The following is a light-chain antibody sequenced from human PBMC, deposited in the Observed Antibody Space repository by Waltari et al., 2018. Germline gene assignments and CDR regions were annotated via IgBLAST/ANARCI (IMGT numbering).Light chain of an antibody. V-gene: IGLV1-44*01. J-gene: IGLJ3*02. CDR1: RSNIGTNT. CDR2: KNG. Sequence: QSVLTQPPSASGTPGQRVTLSCSGSRSNIGTNTVNWYQHLPGTSPKLLIYKNGQRPSGVPDRFSGSKSGTSASLAISGLQSEDEADYYCATWDDSLNGWVFGGGTKLTVL. CDR3: ATWDDSLNGWV.